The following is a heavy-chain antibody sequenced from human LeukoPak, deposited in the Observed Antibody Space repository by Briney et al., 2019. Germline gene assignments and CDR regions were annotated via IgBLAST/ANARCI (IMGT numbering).Heavy chain of an antibody. CDR2: INHSGST. J-gene: IGHJ6*02. CDR1: GGSFSGYY. D-gene: IGHD6-13*01. Sequence: SQTLSLTCAVYGGSFSGYYWSWIRQPPGKGLEWIGEINHSGSTNYNPSLKSRVTISVDTFKNQFSLKLSSVTAADTAVYYCARGIGSRSWRPSQNYGMDVWGQGTTVTVSS. V-gene: IGHV4-34*01. CDR3: ARGIGSRSWRPSQNYGMDV.